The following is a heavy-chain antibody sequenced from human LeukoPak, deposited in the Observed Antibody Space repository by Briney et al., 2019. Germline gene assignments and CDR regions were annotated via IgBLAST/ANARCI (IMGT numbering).Heavy chain of an antibody. Sequence: PGESLKISCQGSGYSFTSYRISWVRQMPGKGLEWMGRIDPSDSYTNYSPSFEGHVTFSADKSISTAYLHLNSLRASDTAMYYCARLKLGILPRYRYHGMDVWGKGTTVIVSS. D-gene: IGHD7-27*01. CDR3: ARLKLGILPRYRYHGMDV. CDR2: IDPSDSYT. J-gene: IGHJ6*04. V-gene: IGHV5-10-1*01. CDR1: GYSFTSYR.